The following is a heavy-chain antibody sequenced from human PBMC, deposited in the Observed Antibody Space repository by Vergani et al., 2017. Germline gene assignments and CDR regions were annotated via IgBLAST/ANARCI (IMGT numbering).Heavy chain of an antibody. V-gene: IGHV3-11*04. CDR3: AKNPGISTTRHYYAMDV. J-gene: IGHJ6*02. D-gene: IGHD1-1*01. CDR1: GLKFSDHY. Sequence: LDESGGGSVKPGGSLRLSCAASGLKFSDHYMSWIRQAPGKGLEWVSHISPGASTVSYTDSVTGRFTVSRDNDNNSLTLDMTTLRVEDTAVYYCAKNPGISTTRHYYAMDVWGQGTTVTVSS. CDR2: ISPGASTV.